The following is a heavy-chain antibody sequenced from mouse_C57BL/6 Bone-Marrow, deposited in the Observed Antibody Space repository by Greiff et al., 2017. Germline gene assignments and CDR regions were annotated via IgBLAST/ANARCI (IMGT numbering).Heavy chain of an antibody. CDR1: GYTFTGYW. Sequence: VQLQQSGAELMKPGASVKLSCKATGYTFTGYWIEWVKQRPGHGLEWIGEILPGSGSTNYNEKFKGKATFTADTSSNTAYMQLSSLTTEDSAIYYCASCLYYYGSKAYWGQGTLVTVSA. CDR3: ASCLYYYGSKAY. D-gene: IGHD1-1*01. CDR2: ILPGSGST. J-gene: IGHJ3*01. V-gene: IGHV1-9*01.